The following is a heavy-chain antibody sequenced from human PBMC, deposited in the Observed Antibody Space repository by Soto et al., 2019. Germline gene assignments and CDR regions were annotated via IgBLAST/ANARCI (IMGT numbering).Heavy chain of an antibody. CDR3: ARDRGLLPRGAHDI. CDR1: GGSISSSNW. J-gene: IGHJ3*02. D-gene: IGHD2-21*02. V-gene: IGHV4-4*02. CDR2: IYHSGST. Sequence: SETLSLTCAVSGGSISSSNWWSWVRQPPGKGLEWIGEIYHSGSTNYNPSLKSRVTISVDKSKNQFSLMLSSVTAADTAVYYCARDRGLLPRGAHDIWGQGTMVTVSS.